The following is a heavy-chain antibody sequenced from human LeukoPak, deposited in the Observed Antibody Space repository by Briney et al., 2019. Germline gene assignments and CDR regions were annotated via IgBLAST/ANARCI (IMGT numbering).Heavy chain of an antibody. D-gene: IGHD3-10*01. CDR1: GFTFSSYA. Sequence: GGSRRLSCAASGFTFSSYAMSWVRQAPGKGLEWVSAISGSGGSTYYADSVKGRFTISRDNSKNTLSLQMNSLRAEDTAVYYCVKDSGLFTYYFDYWGQGTLVTVSS. CDR2: ISGSGGST. V-gene: IGHV3-23*01. J-gene: IGHJ4*02. CDR3: VKDSGLFTYYFDY.